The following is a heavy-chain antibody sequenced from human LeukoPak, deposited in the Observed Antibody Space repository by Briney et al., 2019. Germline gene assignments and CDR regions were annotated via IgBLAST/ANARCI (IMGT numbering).Heavy chain of an antibody. V-gene: IGHV4-4*07. CDR3: AGGPELGWFDP. CDR2: TYLSGST. Sequence: SETLSLTCTVSGGSISRYFWNWFRQPAGKGLEWIGRTYLSGSTYYKSSLKSRISMSLDTSKNQFSLKLTSVTAADTAVYYCAGGPELGWFDPWGQGTLVTVSS. J-gene: IGHJ5*02. CDR1: GGSISRYF. D-gene: IGHD2-15*01.